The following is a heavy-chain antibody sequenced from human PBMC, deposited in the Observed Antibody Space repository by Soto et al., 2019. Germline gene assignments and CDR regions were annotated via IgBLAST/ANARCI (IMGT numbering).Heavy chain of an antibody. J-gene: IGHJ4*02. V-gene: IGHV5-51*01. Sequence: GESLKISCKGSGYSFTNYWIGWVRQMPGTGLEWMGIIYPGNSNTRYSPSFEGQVTMSADKSISTAYLQWSSLRASDTAIYFCARPSDVGLASSFEYWGQGTQVNVSS. CDR1: GYSFTNYW. CDR3: ARPSDVGLASSFEY. CDR2: IYPGNSNT.